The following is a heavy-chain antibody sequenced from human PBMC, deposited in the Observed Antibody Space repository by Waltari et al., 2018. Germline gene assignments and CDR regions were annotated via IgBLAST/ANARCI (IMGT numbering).Heavy chain of an antibody. CDR2: ISNSGGTT. CDR3: AKGVYQGYYYYMDV. Sequence: EVQLLESGGGLEQPGGSLRVSCEAAGFTFTDYAMSWVRQAPGKGLEWVSAISNSGGTTYYADSVKGRFTISSDNSKNTLYLQMNSLRAEDTALYYCAKGVYQGYYYYMDVWGKGTTVTVSS. D-gene: IGHD2-2*01. J-gene: IGHJ6*03. CDR1: GFTFTDYA. V-gene: IGHV3-23*01.